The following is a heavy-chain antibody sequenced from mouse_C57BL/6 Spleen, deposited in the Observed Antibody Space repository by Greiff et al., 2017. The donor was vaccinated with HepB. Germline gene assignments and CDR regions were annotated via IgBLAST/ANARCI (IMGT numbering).Heavy chain of an antibody. CDR2: ISYDGSN. D-gene: IGHD1-1*01. Sequence: EVKLLESGPGLVKPSQSLSLTCSVTGYSITSGYYWNWIRQFPGNKLEWMGYISYDGSNNYNPSLKNRISITRDTSKNQFFLKLNSVTTEDTATYYCARATHGEGPYFDYWGQGTTLTVSS. CDR3: ARATHGEGPYFDY. J-gene: IGHJ2*01. V-gene: IGHV3-6*01. CDR1: GYSITSGYY.